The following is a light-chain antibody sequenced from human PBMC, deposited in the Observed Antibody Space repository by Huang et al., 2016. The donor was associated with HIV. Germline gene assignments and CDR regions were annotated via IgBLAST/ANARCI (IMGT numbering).Light chain of an antibody. CDR1: QSVSSSY. J-gene: IGKJ2*01. Sequence: EIVLTQSPGTLFLSPGERATLSCRASQSVSSSYLAWYQQKPGQSPRLLIYGASSRATGIPDRFSGSGSGPDFTLTSSRLEPEDFAVYYCQQYGSSPRVYTFGQGTKLEIK. CDR3: QQYGSSPRVYT. V-gene: IGKV3-20*01. CDR2: GAS.